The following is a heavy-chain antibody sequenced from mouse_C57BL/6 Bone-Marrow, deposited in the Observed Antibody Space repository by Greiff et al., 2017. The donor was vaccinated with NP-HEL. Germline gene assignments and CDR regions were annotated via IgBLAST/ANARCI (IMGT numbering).Heavy chain of an antibody. V-gene: IGHV2-9-1*01. Sequence: VKLVESGPGLVAPSQSLSITCTVSGFSLTSYAISWVRQPPGKGLEWLGVIWTGGGTNYNSALKSRLSIRKDKTKSKVFLKMNRLQTDDTARYYCARPYYSNSDWYFDVWGTGTTVTVSS. CDR1: GFSLTSYA. J-gene: IGHJ1*03. CDR2: IWTGGGT. D-gene: IGHD2-5*01. CDR3: ARPYYSNSDWYFDV.